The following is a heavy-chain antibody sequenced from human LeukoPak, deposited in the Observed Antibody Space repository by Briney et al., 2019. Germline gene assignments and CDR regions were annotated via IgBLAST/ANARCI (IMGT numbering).Heavy chain of an antibody. V-gene: IGHV4-39*01. CDR2: IYYSGST. CDR1: GGSISSSSYY. J-gene: IGHJ5*02. CDR3: ARHPFFEWLLFT. Sequence: PSETLSLTCTVSGGSISSSSYYWGWIRQPPGKGLEWIGSIYYSGSTYYNPSLKSRVTISVDTSKNQFSLKLSSVTAADTAVYYCARHPFFEWLLFTWGQGTLVTVSS. D-gene: IGHD3-3*02.